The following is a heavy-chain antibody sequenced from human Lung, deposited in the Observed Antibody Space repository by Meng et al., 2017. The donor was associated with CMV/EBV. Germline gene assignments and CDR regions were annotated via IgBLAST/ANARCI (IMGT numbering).Heavy chain of an antibody. CDR1: GYTFTNDG. J-gene: IGHJ4*02. V-gene: IGHV1-18*01. CDR3: ARVEVGITSGDY. D-gene: IGHD1-26*01. CDR2: INAYNGDT. Sequence: AELVQAGGEVKKPGASVKVSCKASGYTFTNDGITWVRQAPGQGLEWMGWINAYNGDTNCAQTLQGRVTMTTDTSTSTAYMELRSLRSDDTAVYYCARVEVGITSGDYWGQGTLVTVSS.